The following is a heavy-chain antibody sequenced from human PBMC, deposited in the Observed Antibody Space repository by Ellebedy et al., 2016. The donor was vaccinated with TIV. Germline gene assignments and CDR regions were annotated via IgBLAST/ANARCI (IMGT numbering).Heavy chain of an antibody. CDR1: GFTFSNHG. V-gene: IGHV3-30*02. Sequence: GESLKISCAASGFTFSNHGMHWVRQAPGKGLEWVAFIWYDGGNKYYADSVKGRFTISRDNSKNTLYLKMNSLRAEDTAVYYCAKRVTMVRGVITYYHYAMDVWGQGTTVTVSS. J-gene: IGHJ6*02. D-gene: IGHD3-10*01. CDR3: AKRVTMVRGVITYYHYAMDV. CDR2: IWYDGGNK.